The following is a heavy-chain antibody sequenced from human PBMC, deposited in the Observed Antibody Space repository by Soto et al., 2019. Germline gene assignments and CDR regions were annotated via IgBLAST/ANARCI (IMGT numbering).Heavy chain of an antibody. CDR2: ISPDNGTT. Sequence: GASVKVSCKASGYTFTIYGINWVRQAPGQGLEWMGWISPDNGTTNYAQKLQGRVTMTTDASTSTAYMELRSLRSEDTAVYYCAIWMATHHDAFDIWGQGTMVTVSS. J-gene: IGHJ3*02. CDR3: AIWMATHHDAFDI. V-gene: IGHV1-18*01. D-gene: IGHD5-12*01. CDR1: GYTFTIYG.